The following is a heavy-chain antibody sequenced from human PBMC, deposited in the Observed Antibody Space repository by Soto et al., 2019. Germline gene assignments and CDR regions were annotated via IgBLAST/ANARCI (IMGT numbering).Heavy chain of an antibody. CDR2: ISGSGGST. J-gene: IGHJ3*02. V-gene: IGHV3-23*01. CDR1: GFTFSSYA. CDR3: AKVRDSSGFDAFDM. D-gene: IGHD3-22*01. Sequence: EVQLLESGGGLVQPGASLRLSCAASGFTFSSYAMSWVRQAPGKGLEWVSVISGSGGSTYFADSVKGRFTISRDNFKNTLYLKMNRMRAEDTDVYYCAKVRDSSGFDAFDMWGQGTMVTVSS.